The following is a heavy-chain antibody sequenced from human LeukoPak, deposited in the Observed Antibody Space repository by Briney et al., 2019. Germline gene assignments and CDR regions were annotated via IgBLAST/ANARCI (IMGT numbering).Heavy chain of an antibody. D-gene: IGHD6-19*01. V-gene: IGHV3-48*01. CDR3: ARNPGYGSGWYDY. Sequence: GGSLRLSCAASGFIFSSYRMTWVRQALGKGLEWVSYIDDSGSTIYYADSVKGRFTISRDNAKNTLYLQMNSLRAEDTAVYHCARNPGYGSGWYDYWGQGTLVTVSS. J-gene: IGHJ4*02. CDR2: IDDSGSTI. CDR1: GFIFSSYR.